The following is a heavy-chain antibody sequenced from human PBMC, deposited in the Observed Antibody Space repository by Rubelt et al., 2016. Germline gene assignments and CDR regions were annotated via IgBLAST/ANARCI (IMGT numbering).Heavy chain of an antibody. CDR3: ARERDGYYLYYFDY. Sequence: GLVKPSETLSLTCTVSGGSISSSSYYWGWIRQPPGKGLEWIGSIYYSGSTYYNPSLKSRVTISVDTSKNQFSLKLSSATAADTAVYYCARERDGYYLYYFDYWGQGTLVTVSS. CDR1: GGSISSSSYY. J-gene: IGHJ4*02. V-gene: IGHV4-39*07. D-gene: IGHD5-24*01. CDR2: IYYSGST.